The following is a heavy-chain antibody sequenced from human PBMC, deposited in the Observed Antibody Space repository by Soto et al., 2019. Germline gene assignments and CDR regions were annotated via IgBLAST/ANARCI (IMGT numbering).Heavy chain of an antibody. D-gene: IGHD4-17*01. CDR2: INPTSGGT. Sequence: QVQLVQSGADVKKPGASVKVSYKTSGYTFAAYYIHWIRQAPGQGLEWMGWINPTSGGTVYAENFQDRVTMTRDTSISTAYMELRSLNSDYTAVYYCACYPDYGDYWGYFVDSWGQGTPVTVSS. V-gene: IGHV1-2*02. J-gene: IGHJ4*02. CDR3: ACYPDYGDYWGYFVDS. CDR1: GYTFAAYY.